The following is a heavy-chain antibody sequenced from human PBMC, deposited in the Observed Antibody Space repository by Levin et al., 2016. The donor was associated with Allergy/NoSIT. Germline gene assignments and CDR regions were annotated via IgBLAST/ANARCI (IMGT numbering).Heavy chain of an antibody. D-gene: IGHD3-3*01. Sequence: SETLSLTCTVSGGSISSGGYYWSWIRQHPGKGLEWIGYIYYSGSTYYNPSLKSRVTISVDTSKNQFSLKLSSVTAADTAVYYCARGRPYDFWSGCSAFDYWGQGTLVTVSS. CDR1: GGSISSGGYY. CDR2: IYYSGST. CDR3: ARGRPYDFWSGCSAFDY. J-gene: IGHJ4*02. V-gene: IGHV4-31*03.